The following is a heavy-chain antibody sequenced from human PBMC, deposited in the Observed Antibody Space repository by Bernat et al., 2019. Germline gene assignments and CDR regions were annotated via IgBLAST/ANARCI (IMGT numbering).Heavy chain of an antibody. D-gene: IGHD3-3*01. J-gene: IGHJ4*02. CDR2: IYYSGST. CDR1: GGSISSSSYY. Sequence: QLQLQESGPGLVKPSETLSLTCTVSGGSISSSSYYWGWIRQPPGKGLEWIGSIYYSGSTYYNPSLKSRVTISVDTSKNQFSLKLSSVTAADTAVYYCARPVGYDFRSGAPYYFDYWGQGTLVTVSS. V-gene: IGHV4-39*01. CDR3: ARPVGYDFRSGAPYYFDY.